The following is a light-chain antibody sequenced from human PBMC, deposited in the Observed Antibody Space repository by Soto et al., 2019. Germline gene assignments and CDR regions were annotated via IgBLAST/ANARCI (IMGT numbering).Light chain of an antibody. V-gene: IGLV2-14*01. Sequence: QSALTQPASVSGSVGQSITISCTGTSSDVGGYDFVSWYQHHPGKAPKLIIYEVRTRPSGVSDRFSGSKSGNTASLTISGLQAEDEADYYCSSYTSDWGVFGTGPKLTVL. CDR2: EVR. J-gene: IGLJ1*01. CDR1: SSDVGGYDF. CDR3: SSYTSDWGV.